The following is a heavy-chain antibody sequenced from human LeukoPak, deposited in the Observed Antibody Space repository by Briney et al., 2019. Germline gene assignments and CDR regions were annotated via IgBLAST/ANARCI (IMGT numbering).Heavy chain of an antibody. J-gene: IGHJ4*02. CDR2: IYPADSDI. V-gene: IGHV5-51*01. D-gene: IGHD3-22*01. Sequence: GESLKISCKGSGYSINNYWIGWVRQMPGKGLEWMGIIYPADSDIRYSPSFQGQVTISADKSISTAYLQWSSLKASDTAMYYCARLRGYYDSSGYYWAVRYFDYWGQGTLVTVSS. CDR1: GYSINNYW. CDR3: ARLRGYYDSSGYYWAVRYFDY.